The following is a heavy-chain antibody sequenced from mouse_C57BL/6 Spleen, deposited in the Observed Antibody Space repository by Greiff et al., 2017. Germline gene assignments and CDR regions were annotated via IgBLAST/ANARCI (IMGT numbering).Heavy chain of an antibody. D-gene: IGHD1-1*01. V-gene: IGHV14-1*01. CDR3: TTEGYYGSSSFDV. J-gene: IGHJ1*03. Sequence: EVKLVESGAELVRPGASVKLSCTASGFNIKDYYMHWVQQRPEQGLEWIGRIDPEDGDTEYAPKFQGKATMTADTSSNTAYLQLSSLTSEDTAVYYCTTEGYYGSSSFDVWGTGTTVTVSS. CDR2: IDPEDGDT. CDR1: GFNIKDYY.